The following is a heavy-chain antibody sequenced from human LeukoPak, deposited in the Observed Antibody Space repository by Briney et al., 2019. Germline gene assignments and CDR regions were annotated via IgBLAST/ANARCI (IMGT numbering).Heavy chain of an antibody. CDR2: IDPSDSYT. D-gene: IGHD4-17*01. CDR1: GYSFTSYW. V-gene: IGHV5-10-1*01. CDR3: ARHAGGDYYFDY. J-gene: IGHJ4*02. Sequence: GESLKTSCKGSGYSFTSYWISWVRQMPGKGLEWMGRIDPSDSYTNYSPSFQGHVTISADKSISTAYLQWSSLKASDTAMYYCARHAGGDYYFDYWGQGTLVTVSS.